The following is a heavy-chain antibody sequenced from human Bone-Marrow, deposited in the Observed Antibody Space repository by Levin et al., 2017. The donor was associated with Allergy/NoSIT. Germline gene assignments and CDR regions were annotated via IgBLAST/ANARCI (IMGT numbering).Heavy chain of an antibody. J-gene: IGHJ6*02. CDR3: VRGRSCNNVGCYLGGMDV. V-gene: IGHV3-48*03. CDR1: GFTLSSHE. D-gene: IGHD2-8*01. Sequence: AGGSLRLSCAASGFTLSSHEMNWVRQAPGKGPEWVSYISNTGKTIYYADSVKGRFTISRDTAKNSLYLQMNNVRAEDSAVYYCVRGRSCNNVGCYLGGMDVWGQGTTVTVS. CDR2: ISNTGKTI.